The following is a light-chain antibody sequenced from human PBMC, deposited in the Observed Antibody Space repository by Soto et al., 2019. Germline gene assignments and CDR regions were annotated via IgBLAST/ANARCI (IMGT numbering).Light chain of an antibody. J-gene: IGKJ4*01. CDR3: QQDFNAPLT. Sequence: DIQMTQSPSSLSASVGDRVTITCRASQAIRNFLNWYQQKPGKAPKLLISAASTLRSGVPSTFSGSGSRTDFTLTISSLQPEDFATYYCQQDFNAPLTFGGGTKVEL. CDR2: AAS. CDR1: QAIRNF. V-gene: IGKV1-39*01.